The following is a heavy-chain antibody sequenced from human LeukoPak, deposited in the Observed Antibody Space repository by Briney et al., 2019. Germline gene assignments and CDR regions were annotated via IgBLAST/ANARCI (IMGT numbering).Heavy chain of an antibody. CDR1: GYTFTGYY. CDR2: INPNSGGT. V-gene: IGHV1-2*02. CDR3: AREVGSSWTYYYYYYGMDV. J-gene: IGHJ6*02. Sequence: ASVKVSCKASGYTFTGYYMHWVRQAPGQGLEWMGWINPNSGGTNYAQKFQGRVTMTRDTSISTAYMELSRLRSDDTAVYYCAREVGSSWTYYYYYYGMDVWGQGTTVTVS. D-gene: IGHD6-13*01.